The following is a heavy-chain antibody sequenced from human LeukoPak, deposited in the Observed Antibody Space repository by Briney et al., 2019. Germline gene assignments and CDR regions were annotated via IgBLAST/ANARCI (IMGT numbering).Heavy chain of an antibody. Sequence: ASVKVSCKASGYTFTGCYMHWVRQAPGQGLEWMGWINPNSGGTNYAQKFQGRVTMTRDTSISTAYMELSRLRSDDTAVYYCASSRDLGRHCSSTSCPPNWYFDLWGRGTLVTVSS. J-gene: IGHJ2*01. CDR3: ASSRDLGRHCSSTSCPPNWYFDL. CDR1: GYTFTGCY. V-gene: IGHV1-2*02. D-gene: IGHD2-2*01. CDR2: INPNSGGT.